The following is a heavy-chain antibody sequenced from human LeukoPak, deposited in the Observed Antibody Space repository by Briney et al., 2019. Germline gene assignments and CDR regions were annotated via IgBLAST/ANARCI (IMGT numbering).Heavy chain of an antibody. CDR3: ARGSSGGYGFDY. V-gene: IGHV3-33*01. D-gene: IGHD5-12*01. Sequence: GGSLRLSCAASGFTFSSYGMHWVRQAPGKGLEWVAVIWYDGSNKYYADSVKGRFTISRDNSKNTLYLQMNSLRAEDTAVYYCARGSSGGYGFDYWGQGTLVTVSS. J-gene: IGHJ4*02. CDR1: GFTFSSYG. CDR2: IWYDGSNK.